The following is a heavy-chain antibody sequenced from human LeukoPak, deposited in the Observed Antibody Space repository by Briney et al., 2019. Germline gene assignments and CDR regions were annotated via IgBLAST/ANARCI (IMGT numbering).Heavy chain of an antibody. CDR1: GYRFTTYW. CDR2: IYPGDPDT. V-gene: IGHV5-51*01. CDR3: ARRGTWKQLATGIFDY. D-gene: IGHD6-13*01. J-gene: IGHJ4*02. Sequence: PGESLKISCKGSGYRFTTYWIGWVRQLPGKGLEWMGIIYPGDPDTRYSPSFQGQVTISADKAITTAYLQWMSLKASDTAMYYCARRGTWKQLATGIFDYWGQGTLVTVSS.